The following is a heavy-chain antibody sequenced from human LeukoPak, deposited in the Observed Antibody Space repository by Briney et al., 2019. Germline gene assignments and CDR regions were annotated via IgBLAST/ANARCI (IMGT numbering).Heavy chain of an antibody. V-gene: IGHV4-61*02. J-gene: IGHJ4*02. Sequence: SQTLSLTCTVSGGSISSGSHYWSWIRQPAGKGLEWIGRIYTSGSTNYNPSLKSRVTISVDTSKNQFSLKLSSVTAADTAVYYCASTIVGATYYFDYWGQGTLVTVSS. CDR3: ASTIVGATYYFDY. CDR1: GGSISSGSHY. CDR2: IYTSGST. D-gene: IGHD1-26*01.